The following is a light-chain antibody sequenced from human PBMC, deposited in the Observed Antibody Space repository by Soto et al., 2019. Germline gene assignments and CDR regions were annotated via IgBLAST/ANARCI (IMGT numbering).Light chain of an antibody. CDR2: EVT. CDR1: FSVVGGDDY. CDR3: SSLTTGSTRV. V-gene: IGLV2-14*01. J-gene: IGLJ1*01. Sequence: SSLAQPSSVSGSPGKSIALSCTGTFSVVGGDDYVSWYQQHPDKAPKLMIYEVTKRPSGVSNRFSGSKSGNTASLTISGLQPEDENDTSCSSLTTGSTRVFGTGTKV.